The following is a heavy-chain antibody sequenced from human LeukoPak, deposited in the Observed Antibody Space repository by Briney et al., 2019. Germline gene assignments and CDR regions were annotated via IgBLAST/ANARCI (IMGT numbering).Heavy chain of an antibody. CDR3: ARASSYDSSGYYPFDY. V-gene: IGHV4-30-2*01. J-gene: IGHJ4*02. D-gene: IGHD3-22*01. CDR1: GGSISSGGYS. CDR2: IYHSGST. Sequence: SQTLSLTCAVSGGSISSGGYSWSWIRQPPGKGLEWIGYIYHSGSTYYNPSLKSRVTISVDRSKNQFSLKLSSVTAADTAVYYCARASSYDSSGYYPFDYWGQGTLVTVSS.